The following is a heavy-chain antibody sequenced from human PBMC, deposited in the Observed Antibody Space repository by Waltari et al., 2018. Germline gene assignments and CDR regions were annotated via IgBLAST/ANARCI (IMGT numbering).Heavy chain of an antibody. J-gene: IGHJ4*02. CDR3: AKHSSSWYFVDY. V-gene: IGHV3-23*04. CDR2: ISGSGGST. Sequence: EVQLVESGGGLVPPGGSLSLSCPASGFTFSSYAMSWVRQAPGKGLEWVSAISGSGGSTYYADSVKGRFTISRDNSKNTLYLQMNSLRAEDTAVYYCAKHSSSWYFVDYWGQGTLVTVSS. CDR1: GFTFSSYA. D-gene: IGHD6-13*01.